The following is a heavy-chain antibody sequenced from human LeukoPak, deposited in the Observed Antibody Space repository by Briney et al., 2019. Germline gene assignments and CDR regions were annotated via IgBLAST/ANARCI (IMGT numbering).Heavy chain of an antibody. CDR1: KFTFSLYA. V-gene: IGHV3-7*01. CDR3: ARQGYSSGK. J-gene: IGHJ4*02. D-gene: IGHD6-19*01. Sequence: PLGSLRLSCTASKFTFSLYALNWGREAPGEGLEWVASIQRDGSEKYYVESVKGRFTISRDNAKNSLYLQMNSLRAEDTAVYYCARQGYSSGKWGQGTLVTVSS. CDR2: IQRDGSEK.